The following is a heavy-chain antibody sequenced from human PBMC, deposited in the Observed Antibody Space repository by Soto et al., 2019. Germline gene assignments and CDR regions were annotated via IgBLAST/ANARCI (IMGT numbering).Heavy chain of an antibody. CDR1: GFTFGDYA. D-gene: IGHD6-13*01. V-gene: IGHV3-49*03. Sequence: PGGSLRLSCTASGFTFGDYAMSWFRQAPGKGLEWVGFIRSKAYGGTTEYAASVKGRFTISRDDSKSIAYLQMNSLKTEDTAVYYCTRDAGSWYVRYYYGMDVWGQGTTVTVSS. J-gene: IGHJ6*02. CDR2: IRSKAYGGTT. CDR3: TRDAGSWYVRYYYGMDV.